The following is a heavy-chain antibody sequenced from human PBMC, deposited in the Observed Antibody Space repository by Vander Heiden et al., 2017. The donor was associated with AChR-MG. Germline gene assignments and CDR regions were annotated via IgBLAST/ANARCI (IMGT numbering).Heavy chain of an antibody. J-gene: IGHJ6*02. CDR1: GFTFSSYA. V-gene: IGHV3-30-3*01. Sequence: QVQLVESGGGVVQPGRSLRLSCAASGFTFSSYAMHWVRQAPGKGLEWVAVISYDGSNKYYADSVKGRVTISRDNSKNTLYLQMNSLRAEDTAVYYCARDADVDTAMVYYGMDVWGQGTTVTVSS. CDR2: ISYDGSNK. CDR3: ARDADVDTAMVYYGMDV. D-gene: IGHD5-18*01.